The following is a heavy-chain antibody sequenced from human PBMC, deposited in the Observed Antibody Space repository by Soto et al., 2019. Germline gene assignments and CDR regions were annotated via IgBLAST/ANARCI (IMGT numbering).Heavy chain of an antibody. CDR2: INPSGGST. J-gene: IGHJ4*02. CDR3: ATNTYYYDSSGYHDY. V-gene: IGHV1-46*01. CDR1: GYTFTSYY. Sequence: QVQLVQSGAEVKKPGASVKVSCKASGYTFTSYYMHWVRQAPGQGLEWMGIINPSGGSTSYAQKFQGRVTMTRDTSTCTVYMELSSLRSEDTAVYYCATNTYYYDSSGYHDYWGQGTLVTVSS. D-gene: IGHD3-22*01.